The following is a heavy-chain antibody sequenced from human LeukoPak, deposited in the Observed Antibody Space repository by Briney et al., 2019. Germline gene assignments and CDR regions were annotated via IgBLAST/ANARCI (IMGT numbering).Heavy chain of an antibody. V-gene: IGHV3-33*08. J-gene: IGHJ4*02. D-gene: IGHD2-2*01. CDR3: ARDFYCSRPCCYAPSFDY. CDR2: IGYDGTNE. Sequence: PGGSLRLSCAGSGITFSSYWMHWVRQAPGKGLEWVALIGYDGTNEYYADSVKGRFTISRDNSKNTLYLQMKSLRAEDTAVYYCARDFYCSRPCCYAPSFDYWGQGTLVTVSS. CDR1: GITFSSYW.